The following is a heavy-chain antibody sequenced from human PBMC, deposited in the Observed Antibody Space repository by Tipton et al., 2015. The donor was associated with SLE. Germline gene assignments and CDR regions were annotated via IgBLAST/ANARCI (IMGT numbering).Heavy chain of an antibody. J-gene: IGHJ4*02. V-gene: IGHV4-61*02. CDR2: VYTSGIT. Sequence: TLSLTCTVSGVSISSDNYYWSWIRQPAGKGLEWIGRVYTSGITNYNPSLRTRVTMSVDTSKNQFSLKLSSVTAADTAVYYCARTLPDSSGLAFDHWGQGTLVTVSS. CDR1: GVSISSDNYY. D-gene: IGHD3-22*01. CDR3: ARTLPDSSGLAFDH.